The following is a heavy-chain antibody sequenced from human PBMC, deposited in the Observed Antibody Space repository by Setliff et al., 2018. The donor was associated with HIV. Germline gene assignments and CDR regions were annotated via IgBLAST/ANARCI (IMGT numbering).Heavy chain of an antibody. CDR2: IYISGST. J-gene: IGHJ6*03. CDR1: GYSISSGYY. V-gene: IGHV4-4*07. D-gene: IGHD2-8*02. CDR3: ARVSITYWYSIPRDYYYYMDV. Sequence: SETLSLTWAVSGYSISSGYYWSWIRQPAGKGLEWIGHIYISGSTNYNPSFNSRVTMSVDTSKNQFSLKVSSVTAADTAVYYCARVSITYWYSIPRDYYYYMDVWGEGTTVTVSS.